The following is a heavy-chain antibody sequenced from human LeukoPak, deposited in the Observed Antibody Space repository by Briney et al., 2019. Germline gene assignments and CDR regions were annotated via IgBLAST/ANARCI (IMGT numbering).Heavy chain of an antibody. Sequence: GGSLRLSCAASGFTFSSYGMHWVRQAPGKGLEWVAFIRYDGSNKYYADSVKGRFTISRDNSKNTLYLQMNSLRAEDTAVYYCAKDRVAVAGTGLGYWGQGTLVTVSS. D-gene: IGHD6-19*01. CDR2: IRYDGSNK. J-gene: IGHJ4*02. V-gene: IGHV3-30*02. CDR3: AKDRVAVAGTGLGY. CDR1: GFTFSSYG.